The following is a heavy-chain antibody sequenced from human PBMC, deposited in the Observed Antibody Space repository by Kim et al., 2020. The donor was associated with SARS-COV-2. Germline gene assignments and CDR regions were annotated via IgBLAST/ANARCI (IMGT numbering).Heavy chain of an antibody. CDR1: GFTFSSYG. J-gene: IGHJ6*02. Sequence: GGSLRLSCAASGFTFSSYGMHWVRQAPGKGLEWVAVISYDGSNKYYADSVKGRFTISRDNSKNTLYLQMNSLRAEDTAVYYCARDADYYGSGSYSRYGMDVWGQGTTVTVSS. D-gene: IGHD3-10*01. V-gene: IGHV3-33*05. CDR3: ARDADYYGSGSYSRYGMDV. CDR2: ISYDGSNK.